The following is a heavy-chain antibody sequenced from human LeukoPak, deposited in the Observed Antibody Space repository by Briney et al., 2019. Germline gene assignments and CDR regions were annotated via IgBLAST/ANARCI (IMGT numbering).Heavy chain of an antibody. D-gene: IGHD3-16*01. CDR1: GFTFNTYA. V-gene: IGHV3-30*04. J-gene: IGHJ4*02. CDR3: ANPRGAYYYRSVFFDY. Sequence: HPGRSLRLSCAASGFTFNTYAMHWVRQAPGKGLEWVALISFDGSDKYYADSVKGRFTISRDNSKNTLYLQMNSLRAEDTAVYYCANPRGAYYYRSVFFDYWGQGTLVTVSS. CDR2: ISFDGSDK.